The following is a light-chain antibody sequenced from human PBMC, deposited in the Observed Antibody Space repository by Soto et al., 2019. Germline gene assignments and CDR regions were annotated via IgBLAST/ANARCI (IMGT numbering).Light chain of an antibody. J-gene: IGLJ3*02. CDR1: SGSVSTTYY. CDR3: VLYTSSGIWV. Sequence: QTVVTQEPSFSVSPGGTVTLTCGLSSGSVSTTYYPSWYQQTPGQAPRTLIYSTNTRSSGVPDRFSGSILGNKAALTITGAQAYDESDYYCVLYTSSGIWVFGGGTKVTVL. V-gene: IGLV8-61*01. CDR2: STN.